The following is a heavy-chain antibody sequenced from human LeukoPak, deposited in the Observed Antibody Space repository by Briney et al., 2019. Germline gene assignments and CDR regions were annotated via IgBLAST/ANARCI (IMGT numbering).Heavy chain of an antibody. D-gene: IGHD2-2*01. CDR3: AREEYCSSTSCRLGWFDP. Sequence: SVKVSCKASGYTFTGYYMHWVRQAPGQGLEWMGGIIPIFGTANYPQKFQGRVTITADESTSTAYMELSSLRSEDTAVYYCAREEYCSSTSCRLGWFDPWGQGTLVTVSS. CDR1: GYTFTGYY. CDR2: IIPIFGTA. J-gene: IGHJ5*02. V-gene: IGHV1-69*13.